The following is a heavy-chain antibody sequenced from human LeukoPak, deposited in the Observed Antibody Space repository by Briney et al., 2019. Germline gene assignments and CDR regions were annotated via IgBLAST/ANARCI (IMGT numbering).Heavy chain of an antibody. CDR1: GYTYTGYF. CDR3: ARGIQLWYYFDY. D-gene: IGHD5-18*01. Sequence: ASVKVSCKASGYTYTGYFMHWVRQPPGQGLEWMGWINPNSGGTNYAQKFQGRVTMTRDTSISTAYMELSRLRSDDTAVYYCARGIQLWYYFDYWGERTLVTVSS. J-gene: IGHJ4*02. CDR2: INPNSGGT. V-gene: IGHV1-2*02.